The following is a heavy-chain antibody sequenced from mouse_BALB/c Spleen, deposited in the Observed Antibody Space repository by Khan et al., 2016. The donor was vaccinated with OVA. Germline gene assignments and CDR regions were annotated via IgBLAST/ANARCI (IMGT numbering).Heavy chain of an antibody. J-gene: IGHJ4*01. V-gene: IGHV2-3*01. CDR1: GFSLTSYG. D-gene: IGHD2-1*01. CDR2: IWGDGST. CDR3: AKSTPDYYSMDY. Sequence: VELVESGPGLVAPSQSLAITCTVSGFSLTSYGVNWVRQPPGKGLEWLGVIWGDGSTNYHSTLIFRLIISKDNSKSHVFLKLNSLQTDDTATYFCAKSTPDYYSMDYWGQGTSVTVSS.